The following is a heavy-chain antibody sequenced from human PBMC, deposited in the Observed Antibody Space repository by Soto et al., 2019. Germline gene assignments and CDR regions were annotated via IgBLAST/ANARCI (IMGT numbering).Heavy chain of an antibody. V-gene: IGHV1-24*01. Sequence: ASVKVSCKVSGYTLTELSMHWVRQAPGKGLEWMGGFDPEDGETIYAQKLQGRVTMTEDTSTDTAYMELSSLRSEDTAVYYCATAPPVKYYYDSSGYPLDYWGQGTLVTVSS. CDR3: ATAPPVKYYYDSSGYPLDY. D-gene: IGHD3-22*01. CDR1: GYTLTELS. J-gene: IGHJ4*02. CDR2: FDPEDGET.